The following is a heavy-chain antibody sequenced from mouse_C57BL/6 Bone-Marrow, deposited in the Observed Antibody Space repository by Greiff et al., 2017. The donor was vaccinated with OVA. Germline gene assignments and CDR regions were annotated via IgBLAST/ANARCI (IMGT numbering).Heavy chain of an antibody. CDR2: IYPGSGNT. V-gene: IGHV1-66*01. CDR3: ARLSNWEEMDY. CDR1: GYSFTSYY. Sequence: VQRVESGPELVKPGASVKISCKASGYSFTSYYIHWVKQRPGQGLEWIGWIYPGSGNTKYNEKFKGKATLTADTSSSTAYMQLSSLTSEDSAVYYCARLSNWEEMDYWGQGTSVTVSS. J-gene: IGHJ4*01. D-gene: IGHD4-1*01.